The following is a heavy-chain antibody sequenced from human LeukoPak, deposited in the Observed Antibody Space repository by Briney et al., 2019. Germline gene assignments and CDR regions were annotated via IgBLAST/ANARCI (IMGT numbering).Heavy chain of an antibody. D-gene: IGHD3-22*01. J-gene: IGHJ4*02. Sequence: KPSETLSLTCTVSGGSISSYYWSWIRQPPGKGLEWIGYIYYSGSTNYNPSLKSRVTISVDTSKNQFSLKLSSVTAADTAVYYCARATYYYDSSGFEFDYWGQGTLVTVPS. V-gene: IGHV4-59*01. CDR2: IYYSGST. CDR3: ARATYYYDSSGFEFDY. CDR1: GGSISSYY.